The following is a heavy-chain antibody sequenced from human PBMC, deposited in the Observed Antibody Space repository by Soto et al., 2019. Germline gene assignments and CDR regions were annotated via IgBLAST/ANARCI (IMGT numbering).Heavy chain of an antibody. Sequence: PSETLSLTCTVSGGSISSYYWSWIRQPPGKGLEWIGYIYYSGSTNYNPSLKSRVTISVDTSKNQFSLKLSSVTAADTAVYYCARLDDYIWGSYRSVFDYCGQGTLVTVSS. CDR3: ARLDDYIWGSYRSVFDY. D-gene: IGHD3-16*02. V-gene: IGHV4-59*08. CDR2: IYYSGST. J-gene: IGHJ4*02. CDR1: GGSISSYY.